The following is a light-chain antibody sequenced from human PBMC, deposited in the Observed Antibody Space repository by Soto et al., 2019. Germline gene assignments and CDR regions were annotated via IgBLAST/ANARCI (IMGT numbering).Light chain of an antibody. J-gene: IGKJ1*01. CDR1: QGISNY. CDR2: AAS. CDR3: QNYNSGPRT. Sequence: DIQMTQSPSSLSASVGDRVTITCRASQGISNYLAWYQQKPGKGPKLLIYAASTLQSGVPARFSGSGSGTDFTLTISSLQPDDVSTYYCQNYNSGPRTFGQGTKVEIK. V-gene: IGKV1-27*01.